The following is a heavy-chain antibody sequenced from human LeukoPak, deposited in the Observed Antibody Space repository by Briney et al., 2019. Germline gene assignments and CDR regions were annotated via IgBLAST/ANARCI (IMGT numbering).Heavy chain of an antibody. CDR1: GFTFSNYN. Sequence: GGSLRLSCAASGFTFSNYNMNWVRQTPGKGLEWVANIKQDGSEKYYVDSVKGRFTISRDNAKNSLYLQMNSLRAEDTAVYYCARSLLRLGELSLFYWGQGTLVTVSS. CDR3: ARSLLRLGELSLFY. J-gene: IGHJ4*02. CDR2: IKQDGSEK. D-gene: IGHD3-16*02. V-gene: IGHV3-7*01.